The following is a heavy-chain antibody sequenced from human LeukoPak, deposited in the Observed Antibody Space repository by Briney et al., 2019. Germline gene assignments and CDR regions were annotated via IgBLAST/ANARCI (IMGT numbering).Heavy chain of an antibody. V-gene: IGHV1-2*02. Sequence: GASVKVSCMASGYTFTCYYMHWVRQAPGQGREWMGWINPNSGGTNYAQKFQGRVTMTRDTSISTVYMELSRLRSDDTAVYYCARDPGVVVPAAMSYWFDPWGQGTLVTVSS. CDR2: INPNSGGT. CDR1: GYTFTCYY. D-gene: IGHD2-2*01. J-gene: IGHJ5*02. CDR3: ARDPGVVVPAAMSYWFDP.